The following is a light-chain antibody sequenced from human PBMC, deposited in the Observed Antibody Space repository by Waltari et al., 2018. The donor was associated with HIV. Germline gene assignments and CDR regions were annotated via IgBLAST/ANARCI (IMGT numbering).Light chain of an antibody. CDR2: GAD. J-gene: IGLJ2*01. CDR1: NSNIGTNA. Sequence: QSLLTQPPSASGTPGQRVTISCSGSNSNIGTNAVNWYQQVPGTAPHVIIYGADQRPSGLPARFSGAKSGTSASLAISALQSEDEADYYCATWDDSLVRPGVVFGGRTKLTVL. CDR3: ATWDDSLVRPGVV. V-gene: IGLV1-44*01.